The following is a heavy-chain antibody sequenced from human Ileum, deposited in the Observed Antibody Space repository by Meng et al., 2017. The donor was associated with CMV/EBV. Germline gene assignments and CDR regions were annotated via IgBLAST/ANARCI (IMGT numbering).Heavy chain of an antibody. Sequence: SCKASGYTFTGYQMHWVRQAPGQGLEWVGRINPKNGDTKYAEKFQGRVTMTRDTSITTAYMEVSRLRSDDTALYYRATTYSGRYETSWGQGTLVTVSS. D-gene: IGHD1-26*01. V-gene: IGHV1-2*06. CDR1: GYTFTGYQ. J-gene: IGHJ4*02. CDR2: INPKNGDT. CDR3: ATTYSGRYETS.